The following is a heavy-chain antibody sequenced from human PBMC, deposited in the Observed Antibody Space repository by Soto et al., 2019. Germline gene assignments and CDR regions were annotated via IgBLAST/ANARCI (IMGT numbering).Heavy chain of an antibody. CDR1: GYTFTGYY. D-gene: IGHD6-19*01. J-gene: IGHJ5*02. V-gene: IGHV1-2*04. Sequence: ASVKVSCKASGYTFTGYYMHWVRQAPGQGLEWMGWINPNSGGTNYAQKFQGWVTMTRDTSISTAYMELSRLRSDDTAVYYCAREGSSGWGQYNWFDPWGKGTLVTVSS. CDR2: INPNSGGT. CDR3: AREGSSGWGQYNWFDP.